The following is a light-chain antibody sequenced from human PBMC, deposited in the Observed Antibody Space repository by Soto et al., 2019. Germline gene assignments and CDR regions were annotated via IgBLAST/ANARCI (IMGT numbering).Light chain of an antibody. J-gene: IGLJ1*01. CDR3: LSHSGSSNV. CDR1: SSDVGASDY. V-gene: IGLV2-8*01. CDR2: EVN. Sequence: QSVLTQPPSASGSPGQSVAISCTGTSSDVGASDYVSWYQQHSGKAPKLLLYEVNKRPSGVPDRFSSSKSGNPASLTVSALQADDEADYYCLSHSGSSNVLGTGTKLTVL.